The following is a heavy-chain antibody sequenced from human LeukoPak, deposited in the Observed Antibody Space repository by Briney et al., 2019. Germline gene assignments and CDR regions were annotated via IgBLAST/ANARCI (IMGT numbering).Heavy chain of an antibody. V-gene: IGHV1-2*02. CDR1: GYTFTGYY. D-gene: IGHD2-15*01. CDR3: ARVEYCSGGSCEGSFDY. Sequence: ASVKVSCKASGYTFTGYYMHWVRQAPGQGLEWMGWINPNSGGTNYAQEFQGRVTMTRDTSISTAYMELSRLRSDDTAVYYCARVEYCSGGSCEGSFDYWGQGTLVTVSS. J-gene: IGHJ4*02. CDR2: INPNSGGT.